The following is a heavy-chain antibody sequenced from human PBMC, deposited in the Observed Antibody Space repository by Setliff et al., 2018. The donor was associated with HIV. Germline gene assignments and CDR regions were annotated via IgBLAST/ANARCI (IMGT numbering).Heavy chain of an antibody. D-gene: IGHD3-16*01. Sequence: ASVKVSCKASGYTFTNYAMHWVRQAPGQRLEWMGWINPGNGNTKYSQEFQGRVTITRDTSASTAYMELSSLSSVDTAVYYCARDQISAYSYGGDVYYYYMDVWGKGTTVTVSS. CDR1: GYTFTNYA. V-gene: IGHV1-3*01. J-gene: IGHJ6*03. CDR2: INPGNGNT. CDR3: ARDQISAYSYGGDVYYYYMDV.